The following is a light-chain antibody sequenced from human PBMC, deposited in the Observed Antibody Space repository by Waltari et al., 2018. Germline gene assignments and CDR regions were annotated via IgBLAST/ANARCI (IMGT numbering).Light chain of an antibody. CDR2: QDI. J-gene: IGLJ3*02. CDR3: QALGSNRWV. Sequence: SSELTQPPSVSVSPGQTASITCSGDILGSKYPSWYQHKPGQSPLLVIYQDINRPSGIPERFSGSKSGNTATLTISGTQAMDDADYYCQALGSNRWVFGGGTKLTVL. CDR1: ILGSKY. V-gene: IGLV3-1*01.